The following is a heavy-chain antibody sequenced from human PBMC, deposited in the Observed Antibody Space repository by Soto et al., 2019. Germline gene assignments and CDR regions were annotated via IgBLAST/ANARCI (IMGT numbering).Heavy chain of an antibody. D-gene: IGHD2-2*01. V-gene: IGHV3-9*01. CDR2: ISWNSGTM. CDR1: GFSFDEYA. J-gene: IGHJ6*03. Sequence: HPGGSLRLSCAASGFSFDEYAMHWVRQAPGKGLEWVSGISWNSGTMGYGDSVKGRFTISRDNAKNSLYLQMNSLRAEDTALYYCAKGFCSSTRCLTYSYMDVWGKGTTVTVSS. CDR3: AKGFCSSTRCLTYSYMDV.